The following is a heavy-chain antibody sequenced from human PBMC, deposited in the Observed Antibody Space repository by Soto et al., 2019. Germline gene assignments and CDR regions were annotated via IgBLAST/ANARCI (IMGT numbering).Heavy chain of an antibody. D-gene: IGHD4-17*01. CDR1: GFTFSDYY. CDR2: ISTSGSTI. V-gene: IGHV3-11*01. CDR3: ASVSPPPYD. J-gene: IGHJ4*02. Sequence: LRLSCAASGFTFSDYYMSWIRQAPGMGLEWVSYISTSGSTINYADSVKGRFTISRDNAKNSLYLQMNSLRAEDTAVYYCASVSPPPYDWGQGTLVTVAS.